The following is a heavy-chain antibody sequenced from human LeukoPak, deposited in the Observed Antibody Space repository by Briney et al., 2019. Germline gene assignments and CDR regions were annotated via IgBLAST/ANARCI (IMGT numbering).Heavy chain of an antibody. CDR3: ARHLGGHSGYDEDYDYYYGMDV. CDR1: GDSISFYY. CDR2: IHYTGHT. V-gene: IGHV4-59*08. D-gene: IGHD5-12*01. Sequence: SETLSLPCNVSGDSISFYYWSWIRQPPGKALEWIGYIHYTGHTNYNPSLKSRVTISVDTSKSQFSLNLSSVTAADTAMYYCARHLGGHSGYDEDYDYYYGMDVWGQGTTVTVSS. J-gene: IGHJ6*02.